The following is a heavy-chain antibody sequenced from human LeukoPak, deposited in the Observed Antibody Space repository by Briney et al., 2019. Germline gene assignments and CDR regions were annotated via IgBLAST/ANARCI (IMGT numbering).Heavy chain of an antibody. V-gene: IGHV1-18*01. J-gene: IGHJ3*02. D-gene: IGHD4-17*01. CDR3: ARVLTTHAFDI. CDR1: GYTFTSYG. Sequence: ASVKVSCKASGYTFTSYGISWVRQAPGQGLEWMGWISAYNGNTNYAQKFQGRVTMTRNTSISTAYMELSSLRSEDTAVYYCARVLTTHAFDIWGQGTMVTVSS. CDR2: ISAYNGNT.